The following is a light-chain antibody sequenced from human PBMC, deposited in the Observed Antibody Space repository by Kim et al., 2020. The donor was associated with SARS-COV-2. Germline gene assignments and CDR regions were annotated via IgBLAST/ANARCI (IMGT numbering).Light chain of an antibody. V-gene: IGLV3-1*01. Sequence: SVSPGQTSSITCSGDKVGDKYVCWYQQKAGQSPVLVMYEDAKRPSGIPERFSGSNSGNTATLTISGTQAMDEADYYCQASDSGTVVFGGGTKLTVL. CDR3: QASDSGTVV. CDR2: EDA. CDR1: KVGDKY. J-gene: IGLJ2*01.